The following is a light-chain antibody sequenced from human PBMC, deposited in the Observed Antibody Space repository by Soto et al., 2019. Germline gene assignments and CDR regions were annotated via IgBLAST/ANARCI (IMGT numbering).Light chain of an antibody. CDR1: QSVSSSY. CDR3: QQYGSSPPYT. V-gene: IGKV3-20*01. CDR2: GAS. J-gene: IGKJ2*01. Sequence: EIGLTQSPGTLSLSPGERATLSFRASQSVSSSYLAWYQQKPGQAPRLLIYGASSRATGIPDRFSGSGSGTAFTLTISRLEPEDFAVYYCQQYGSSPPYTFGQGTKLEIK.